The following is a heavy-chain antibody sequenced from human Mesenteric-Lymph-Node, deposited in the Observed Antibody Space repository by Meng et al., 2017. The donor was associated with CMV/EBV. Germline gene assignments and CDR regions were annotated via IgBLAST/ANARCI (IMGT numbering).Heavy chain of an antibody. Sequence: GESLKISCAASGFTFSSYSMNWVRQAPGKGLEWVSVMRGNGGSTYYADSVKGRFTISRDNSKNTLYLQMNSLRPEDTAVYYCVKGAWLDYWGQGALVTVSS. V-gene: IGHV3-23*01. CDR2: MRGNGGST. CDR1: GFTFSSYS. D-gene: IGHD3-22*01. CDR3: VKGAWLDY. J-gene: IGHJ4*02.